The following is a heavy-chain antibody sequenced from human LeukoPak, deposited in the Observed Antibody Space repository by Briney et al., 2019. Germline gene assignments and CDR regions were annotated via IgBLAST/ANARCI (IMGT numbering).Heavy chain of an antibody. D-gene: IGHD3-22*01. Sequence: ASVKVSCKASGYTFASYGISWVRQAPGQGLEWMGWISAYNGNTNYAQKLQGRVTMTTDTSTSTAYMELRSLRSDDTAVYYCARVSGYYDSSGYYPDAFDIWGQGTMVTVSS. V-gene: IGHV1-18*01. CDR1: GYTFASYG. CDR3: ARVSGYYDSSGYYPDAFDI. CDR2: ISAYNGNT. J-gene: IGHJ3*02.